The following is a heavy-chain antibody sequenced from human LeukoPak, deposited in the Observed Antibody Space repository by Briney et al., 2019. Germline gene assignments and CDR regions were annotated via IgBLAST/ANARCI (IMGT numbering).Heavy chain of an antibody. J-gene: IGHJ3*01. CDR2: VSYSGGT. CDR1: GDSVSGHY. D-gene: IGHD5-12*01. CDR3: ARAPMAITPSAFPDAFDF. Sequence: PSETLSLTCTVSGDSVSGHYWSWIRQTPGKGLEWIGYVSYSGGTNYNPSLTRRVSISLDTSKNQFSLKLSSPAAADPAVYYCARAPMAITPSAFPDAFDFWGQGTMVTVSS. V-gene: IGHV4-59*02.